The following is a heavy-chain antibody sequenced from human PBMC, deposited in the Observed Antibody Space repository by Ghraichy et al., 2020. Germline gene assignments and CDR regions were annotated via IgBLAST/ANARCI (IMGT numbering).Heavy chain of an antibody. CDR2: INAGNGNT. Sequence: ASVKVSCKASGYTFTSYAMHWVRQAPGQRLEWMGWINAGNGNTKYSQKFQGRVTITRDTSASTAYMELSSLRSEDTAVYYCASPELYRHAYYYYYGMDVWGQGTTVTVSS. D-gene: IGHD2-15*01. V-gene: IGHV1-3*01. CDR1: GYTFTSYA. CDR3: ASPELYRHAYYYYYGMDV. J-gene: IGHJ6*02.